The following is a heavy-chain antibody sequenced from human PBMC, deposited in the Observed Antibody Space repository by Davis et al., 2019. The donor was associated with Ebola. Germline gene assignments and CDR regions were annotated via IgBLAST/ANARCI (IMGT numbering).Heavy chain of an antibody. CDR3: AREGSSGWFSLRGMDV. CDR2: TSHTGNTI. V-gene: IGHV3-11*01. J-gene: IGHJ6*04. D-gene: IGHD6-19*01. Sequence: GGSLRLSCAASGFTFSDYYMTWIRQAPGEGLEWVSYTSHTGNTIYYADSVKGRFTISRDNAKNSLYMQMNSLRAEDTAVYYCAREGSSGWFSLRGMDVWGKGTTVTVSS. CDR1: GFTFSDYY.